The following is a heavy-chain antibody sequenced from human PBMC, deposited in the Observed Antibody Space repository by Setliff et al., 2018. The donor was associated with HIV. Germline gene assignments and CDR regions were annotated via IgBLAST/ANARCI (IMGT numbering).Heavy chain of an antibody. Sequence: SETLSLTCTVSGGSISSGSYYWSWIRQPAGKGLEWIWHIYTSESTNYNPTLKSRVTISVDTSKTQFTLRLTSVTAADTSVYHCARERSRGYTDPPRFDYWGQGTLVTVSS. CDR2: IYTSEST. D-gene: IGHD5-18*01. CDR1: GGSISSGSYY. CDR3: ARERSRGYTDPPRFDY. V-gene: IGHV4-61*09. J-gene: IGHJ4*02.